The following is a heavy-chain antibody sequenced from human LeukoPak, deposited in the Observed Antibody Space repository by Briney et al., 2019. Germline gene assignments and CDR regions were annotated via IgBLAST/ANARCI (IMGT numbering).Heavy chain of an antibody. J-gene: IGHJ6*02. CDR2: INAGNGNT. D-gene: IGHD6-19*01. CDR3: ARNPIAVAGTAGYYGMDV. CDR1: GYTFTSYA. Sequence: ASVKVSCKASGYTFTSYAMHWVRQAPGQRLEWMGWINAGNGNTKYSQKFQGRVTITRDTSASTAYMELSRLRSDDTAVYYCARNPIAVAGTAGYYGMDVWGQGTTVTVS. V-gene: IGHV1-3*01.